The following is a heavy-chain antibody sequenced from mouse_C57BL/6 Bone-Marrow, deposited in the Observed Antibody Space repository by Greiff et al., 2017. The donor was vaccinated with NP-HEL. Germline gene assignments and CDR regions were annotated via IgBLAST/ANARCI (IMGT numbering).Heavy chain of an antibody. Sequence: EVQLVESGGDLVKPGGSLKLSCAASGFTFSSYGMSWVRQTPDKRLEWVATISSCGSYTYYPDSVKGQFTFSRDTAKNTLYLQMSSLKSEDTAMYYCARHYYSNYFDYWGQGTTLTVSS. J-gene: IGHJ2*01. CDR2: ISSCGSYT. D-gene: IGHD2-5*01. CDR1: GFTFSSYG. V-gene: IGHV5-6*01. CDR3: ARHYYSNYFDY.